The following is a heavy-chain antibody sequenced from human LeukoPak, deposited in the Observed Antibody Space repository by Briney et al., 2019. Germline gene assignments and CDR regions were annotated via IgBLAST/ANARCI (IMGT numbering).Heavy chain of an antibody. CDR2: INPNSGGT. CDR1: GYTFTGYY. V-gene: IGHV1-2*02. CDR3: ARVLTVPYYYYYMDV. Sequence: ASVKVSCKASGYTFTGYYTHWVRQAPGQGLEWMGWINPNSGGTNYAQKFQGRVTMTRDTSISTAYMELSRLRSDDTAVYYCARVLTVPYYYYYMDVWGKGTTVTVSS. J-gene: IGHJ6*03. D-gene: IGHD3-16*01.